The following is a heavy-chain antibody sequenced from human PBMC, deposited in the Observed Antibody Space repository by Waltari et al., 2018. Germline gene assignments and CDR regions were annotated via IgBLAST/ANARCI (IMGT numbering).Heavy chain of an antibody. CDR2: IYYSGRT. CDR1: GGYISSSSYY. J-gene: IGHJ5*02. Sequence: QLQLQESGPGLVKPSETLSLTCTVSGGYISSSSYYWGWLRQPPGKGLEWIGSIYYSGRTYYTPSLNSRVTISVDTSKNQLSLKLSSVTAADTAVYYCARAFITIFGVVIIPKNWFDPWGQGTLVTVSS. D-gene: IGHD3-3*01. CDR3: ARAFITIFGVVIIPKNWFDP. V-gene: IGHV4-39*07.